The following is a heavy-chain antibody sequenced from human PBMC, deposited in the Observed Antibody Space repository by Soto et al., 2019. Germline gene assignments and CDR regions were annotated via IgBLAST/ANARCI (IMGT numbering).Heavy chain of an antibody. CDR1: GYTFTGYY. V-gene: IGHV1-2*02. CDR3: ARDQRDSSGYYYVY. D-gene: IGHD3-22*01. CDR2: INPNSGGT. Sequence: ASVKVSCKASGYTFTGYYMHWVRQAPGQGLEWMGWINPNSGGTNYAQKFQGRVTMTRDTSISTAYMELSRLRSDDTAVYYCARDQRDSSGYYYVYWGQGXLVTVSS. J-gene: IGHJ4*02.